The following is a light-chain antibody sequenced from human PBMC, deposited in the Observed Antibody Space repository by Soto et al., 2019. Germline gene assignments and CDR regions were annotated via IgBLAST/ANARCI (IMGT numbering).Light chain of an antibody. Sequence: DIQLTQSPSFLSSSLGDRVTITCLASQGISSYLAWYQQKKGKAPKLXIYAASTLQSGVPSRFSGSGYGTEFNLTISSLQTEDFATYYCQQLNSYPLTFGGGTKVDIK. V-gene: IGKV1-9*01. CDR1: QGISSY. J-gene: IGKJ4*01. CDR3: QQLNSYPLT. CDR2: AAS.